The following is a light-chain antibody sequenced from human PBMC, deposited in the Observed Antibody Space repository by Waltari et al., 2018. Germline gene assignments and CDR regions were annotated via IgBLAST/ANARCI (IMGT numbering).Light chain of an antibody. V-gene: IGLV2-14*03. CDR3: SSHTSSSTLVV. CDR2: DVS. CDR1: SSDVDGYDY. Sequence: QSALTQPAPVSGSPGQSITISCTGTSSDVDGYDYVSWYQQHPGKAPKLMIYDVSNRPSGVSNRVSGSKSGNTASLTISGLQVEDEADYYCSSHTSSSTLVVFGGGTKLTVL. J-gene: IGLJ2*01.